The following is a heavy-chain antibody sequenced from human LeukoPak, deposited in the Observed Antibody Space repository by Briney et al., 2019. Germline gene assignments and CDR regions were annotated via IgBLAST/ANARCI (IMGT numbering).Heavy chain of an antibody. CDR2: ISGSGGST. V-gene: IGHV3-23*01. CDR3: AKVGGYYYGTRGGSDAFDI. D-gene: IGHD3-10*01. J-gene: IGHJ3*02. Sequence: PGGSLRLSCAASGFTFSSYAMSWVRQAPGKGLEWVSAISGSGGSTYYADSVKGRFTISRDNSKNTLYLQMNSLRAEDTAVYYCAKVGGYYYGTRGGSDAFDIWGQGTMVTVSS. CDR1: GFTFSSYA.